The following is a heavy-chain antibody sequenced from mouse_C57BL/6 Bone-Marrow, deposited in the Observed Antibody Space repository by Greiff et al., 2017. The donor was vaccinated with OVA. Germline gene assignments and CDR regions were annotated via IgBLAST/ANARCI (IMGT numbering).Heavy chain of an antibody. CDR2: IDPNSGGT. V-gene: IGHV1-72*01. CDR1: GYTFTSYW. CDR3: ARWVRLGAYYAMDY. Sequence: QVQLQQPGAELVKPGASVKLSCKASGYTFTSYWMHWVKQRPGRGLEWIGRIDPNSGGTKYNEKFKSKATLTVDKPSSTAYMQLSSLTSEDAAVYYCARWVRLGAYYAMDYWGQGTSVTVSS. J-gene: IGHJ4*01. D-gene: IGHD2-14*01.